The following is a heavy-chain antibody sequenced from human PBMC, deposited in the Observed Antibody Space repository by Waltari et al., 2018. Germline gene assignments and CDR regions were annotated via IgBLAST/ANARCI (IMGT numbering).Heavy chain of an antibody. CDR2: IYYSGST. CDR3: ARGGQLRGGFAY. V-gene: IGHV4-61*10. CDR1: GVSLTRLLHH. J-gene: IGHJ4*02. Sequence: QVQLQEPGPGLVKPSQPLSLSCTISGVSLTRLLHHVIWVRQPAGKGLEWIGYIYYSGSTNYNPSLQSRVTISIDTSKNQFSLRLTSVTAADTAVYYCARGGQLRGGFAYWGQGILVTVSS. D-gene: IGHD2-2*01.